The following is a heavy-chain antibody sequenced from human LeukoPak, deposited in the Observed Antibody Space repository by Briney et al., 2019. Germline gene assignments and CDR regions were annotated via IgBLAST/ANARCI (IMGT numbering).Heavy chain of an antibody. CDR1: GFTFSSYG. CDR3: AKTYIAVAADDAFDI. V-gene: IGHV3-30*18. D-gene: IGHD6-19*01. Sequence: PGGSLRLSCAASGFTFSSYGMHWVRQAPGKGLEWGAVISYDGSNKYYADSVKGRFTISRDNSKNTLYLQMNSLRAEDTAVYYCAKTYIAVAADDAFDIWGQGTMVTVSS. CDR2: ISYDGSNK. J-gene: IGHJ3*02.